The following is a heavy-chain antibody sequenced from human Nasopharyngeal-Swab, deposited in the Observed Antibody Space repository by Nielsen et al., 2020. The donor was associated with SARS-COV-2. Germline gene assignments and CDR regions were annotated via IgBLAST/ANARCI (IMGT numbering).Heavy chain of an antibody. CDR3: ARGPRYCSGGSCYQVFYYYMDV. D-gene: IGHD2-15*01. CDR2: INHSGST. V-gene: IGHV4-34*01. J-gene: IGHJ6*03. Sequence: ESLRLSCAVYGGSFSGYYWSWIRQPPGKGLEWIGEINHSGSTNYNPSLKSRVTISVDTSKNQFSLKLSSVTAADTAVYYCARGPRYCSGGSCYQVFYYYMDVWGKGTTVTVSS. CDR1: GGSFSGYY.